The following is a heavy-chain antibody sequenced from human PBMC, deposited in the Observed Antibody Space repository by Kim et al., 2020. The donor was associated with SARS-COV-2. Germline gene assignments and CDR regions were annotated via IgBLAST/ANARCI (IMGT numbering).Heavy chain of an antibody. CDR1: GGSIISSTSY. Sequence: SETLSLTCTVSGGSIISSTSYWGWIRQAPGKGLEWLATIGDDGSTHYNASLKSRVSMSVDTSKNQLSLKLSSVTAADTALYYCARHLLVVRGIIGWFDPWGQGTLVTVSS. J-gene: IGHJ5*02. V-gene: IGHV4-39*01. CDR3: ARHLLVVRGIIGWFDP. D-gene: IGHD3-10*01. CDR2: IGDDGST.